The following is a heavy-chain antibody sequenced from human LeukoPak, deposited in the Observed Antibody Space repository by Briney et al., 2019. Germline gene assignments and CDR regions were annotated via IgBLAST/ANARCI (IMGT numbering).Heavy chain of an antibody. CDR3: ARGKYSRKNPYYYYYYMDV. CDR2: INHSGST. CDR1: GGSFSGYY. D-gene: IGHD6-6*01. Sequence: SETLSLTCAVYGGSFSGYYWCWIRQPPGKGLEWIGEINHSGSTNYNPSLKSRVTISVDTSKNQFSLKLSSVTAADTAVYYCARGKYSRKNPYYYYYYMDVWGKGTTVTVSS. V-gene: IGHV4-34*01. J-gene: IGHJ6*03.